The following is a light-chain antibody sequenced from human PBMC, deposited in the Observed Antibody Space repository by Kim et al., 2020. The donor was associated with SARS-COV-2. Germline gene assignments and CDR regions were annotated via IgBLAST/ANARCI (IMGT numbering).Light chain of an antibody. CDR1: STDVGAYNY. CDR2: DVN. CDR3: CSYAGRYSWV. V-gene: IGLV2-11*01. J-gene: IGLJ3*02. Sequence: QSALTQPRSVSGSPGQSVTISCTGTSTDVGAYNYVSWNQQHPGKAPKLFIFDVNRRPSGVPDRFSASKSGNTASLTISGLQAEDEADYYYCSYAGRYSWVFGGGTQLTVL.